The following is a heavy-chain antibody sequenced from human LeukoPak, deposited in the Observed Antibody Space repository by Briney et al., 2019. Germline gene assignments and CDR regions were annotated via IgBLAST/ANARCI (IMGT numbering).Heavy chain of an antibody. Sequence: ASVKVSCKVSGYTLTELSMHWVRQAPGKGLEWMGGYDPGDAETIYAQKFQGRVTMTEDTSADTAYMELSSLRSEDTAVYYCATWYYYDTSGYYGYWGRGTLVTVSS. J-gene: IGHJ4*02. D-gene: IGHD3-22*01. CDR2: YDPGDAET. CDR1: GYTLTELS. V-gene: IGHV1-24*01. CDR3: ATWYYYDTSGYYGY.